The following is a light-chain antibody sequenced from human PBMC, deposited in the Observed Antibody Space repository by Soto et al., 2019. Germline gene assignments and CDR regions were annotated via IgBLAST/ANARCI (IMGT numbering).Light chain of an antibody. CDR2: EVA. J-gene: IGLJ3*02. CDR3: CSYATDGTLV. CDR1: STDIESYNF. V-gene: IGLV2-23*02. Sequence: QSALTQPASVSGSPGQSITIPCIGSSTDIESYNFVSWYQIHPGKAPKLIIFEVANRPSDVSLRFSGSKSGNTASLTISSLQAEHEADYHCCSYATDGTLVFGGGTKLTVL.